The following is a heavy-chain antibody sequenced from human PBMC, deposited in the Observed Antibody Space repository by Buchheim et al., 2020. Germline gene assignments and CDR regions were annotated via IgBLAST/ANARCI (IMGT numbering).Heavy chain of an antibody. CDR1: GGSISSGDYY. V-gene: IGHV4-30-4*01. D-gene: IGHD3-9*01. CDR2: IYYSGST. Sequence: QVQLQESGPGLVKPSQTLSLTCTVSGGSISSGDYYWSWIRQHPGKGLEWIGYIYYSGSTYYNPSLTSRFTISVDTSRNQFSLKLSSVTAADTAVYYCARWGDNLTGYSYYYYYGMDVWGQGTT. J-gene: IGHJ6*02. CDR3: ARWGDNLTGYSYYYYYGMDV.